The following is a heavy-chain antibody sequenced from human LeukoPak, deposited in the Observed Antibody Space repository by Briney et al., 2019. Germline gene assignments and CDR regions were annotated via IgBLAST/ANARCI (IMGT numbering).Heavy chain of an antibody. Sequence: GGTLRLSCVASGFTFSNYAMIWVRQAPGKGLELVSGIWGADDKTVYGDAEKGLFTISRDNPKNTLYLQMNSLRADDTAVYYCAKTQGYYDAWGQGALVTVSS. V-gene: IGHV3-23*01. J-gene: IGHJ5*02. CDR1: GFTFSNYA. CDR3: AKTQGYYDA. D-gene: IGHD2-15*01. CDR2: IWGADDKT.